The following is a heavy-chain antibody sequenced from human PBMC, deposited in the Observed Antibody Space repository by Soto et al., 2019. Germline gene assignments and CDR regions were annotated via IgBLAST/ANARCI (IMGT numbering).Heavy chain of an antibody. CDR1: GFTFDDYG. V-gene: IGHV3-20*04. Sequence: GGSLRLSCAASGFTFDDYGMSWVRQAPGKGLEWVSGINWNGGSTGYADSVKGRFTISRDNAKNSLYLQMNSLRAEDTALYYCARDYYGSGSYYKLNWFDPWGQGTLVTVSS. D-gene: IGHD3-10*01. J-gene: IGHJ5*02. CDR3: ARDYYGSGSYYKLNWFDP. CDR2: INWNGGST.